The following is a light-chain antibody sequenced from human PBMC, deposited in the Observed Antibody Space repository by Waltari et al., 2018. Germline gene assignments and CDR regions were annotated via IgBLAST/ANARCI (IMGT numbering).Light chain of an antibody. CDR2: GAS. Sequence: EIVMTQSPATLSVSPGERATLSRRASQSVSSNLAWYQQKPGPAPRLLIYGASTRATGIPARFSGSGSGTEFTLTISSLQSEDFAVYYCQQYNNWPLTFGGGTKVEIK. CDR3: QQYNNWPLT. J-gene: IGKJ4*01. V-gene: IGKV3-15*01. CDR1: QSVSSN.